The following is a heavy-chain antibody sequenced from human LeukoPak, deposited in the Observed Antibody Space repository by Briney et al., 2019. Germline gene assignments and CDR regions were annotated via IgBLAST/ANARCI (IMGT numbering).Heavy chain of an antibody. CDR3: ARNVYSSSSPNWFDP. CDR1: GFTFDDYA. V-gene: IGHV3-9*01. J-gene: IGHJ5*02. CDR2: ISWNSGSI. Sequence: PGGSLRLSCAASGFTFDDYAMHWVRQAPGKGLEWVSGISWNSGSIGYADSVKGRFIISRDSAKNSLYLQMNSLRAEDTAVYYCARNVYSSSSPNWFDPWGQGTLVTVSS. D-gene: IGHD6-6*01.